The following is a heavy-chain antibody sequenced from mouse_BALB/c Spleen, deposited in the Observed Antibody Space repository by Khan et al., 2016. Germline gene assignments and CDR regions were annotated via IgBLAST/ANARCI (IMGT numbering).Heavy chain of an antibody. CDR2: INPYNDGT. CDR3: ARGAARARYYAMDY. Sequence: MQLEESGPELVKPGASVKMSCKASGYTFTDYVMHWVKQKPGQGLEWIGYINPYNDGTKYNEKFKDKATLTSDKSSSTAYMELSSLTSEDSAVYYCARGAARARYYAMDYWGQGTSVTVSS. J-gene: IGHJ4*01. CDR1: GYTFTDYV. D-gene: IGHD3-1*01. V-gene: IGHV1S136*01.